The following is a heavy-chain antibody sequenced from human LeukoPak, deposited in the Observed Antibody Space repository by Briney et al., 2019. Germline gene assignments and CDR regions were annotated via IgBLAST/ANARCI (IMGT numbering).Heavy chain of an antibody. CDR3: ARGGYIYGSRGNWFDP. CDR2: IFYSGST. CDR1: GVSISSYY. V-gene: IGHV4-59*01. J-gene: IGHJ5*02. Sequence: SETLSLTCTVSGVSISSYYWSWIRQPPGKGLEWIGYIFYSGSTNYNPSLKSRVTISADTSKNQFSLKLSSVTAADTAVYYCARGGYIYGSRGNWFDPWGQGTLVTVSS. D-gene: IGHD5-18*01.